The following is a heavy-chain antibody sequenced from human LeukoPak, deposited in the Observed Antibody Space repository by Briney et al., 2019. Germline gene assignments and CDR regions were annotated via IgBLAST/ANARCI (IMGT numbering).Heavy chain of an antibody. CDR2: IKSKTDGGTT. J-gene: IGHJ4*02. V-gene: IGHV3-15*01. Sequence: PGGSLRLSCAASGFTFSNAWMSWVRQAPGKGLEWVGRIKSKTDGGTTDYAAPVKGRFTISRDDSKNTLYLQMNSLKTEDTAVYYCTTDRSADYAKFDYWGQGTLVTVSS. CDR1: GFTFSNAW. CDR3: TTDRSADYAKFDY. D-gene: IGHD4-17*01.